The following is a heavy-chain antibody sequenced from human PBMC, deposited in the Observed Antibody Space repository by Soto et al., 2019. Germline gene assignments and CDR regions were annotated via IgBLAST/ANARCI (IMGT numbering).Heavy chain of an antibody. J-gene: IGHJ5*02. CDR2: IIPIFGTA. D-gene: IGHD2-21*02. V-gene: IGHV1-69*13. Sequence: ASVKVSFKAPGGTFSSYAISWLRQAPGQGLEWMGGIIPIFGTANYAQKFQGRVTITADESTSTAYMELSSLRSEDTAVYYCAREYGGNSGNWFDPWGQGTLVTVSS. CDR1: GGTFSSYA. CDR3: AREYGGNSGNWFDP.